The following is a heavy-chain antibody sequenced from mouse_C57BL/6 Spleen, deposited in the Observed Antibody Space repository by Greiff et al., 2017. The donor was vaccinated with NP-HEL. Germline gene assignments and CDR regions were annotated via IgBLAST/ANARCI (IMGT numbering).Heavy chain of an antibody. J-gene: IGHJ3*01. Sequence: EVKLQQSGPELVKPGASVKMSCKASGYTFTDYNMHWVKQSHGKSLEWIGYINPNNGGTSYNQKFKGKATLTVNKSSSTAYMELRSLTSEDSAVYYCARSNYYYGSSYWFAYWGQGTLVTVSA. D-gene: IGHD1-1*01. CDR3: ARSNYYYGSSYWFAY. CDR1: GYTFTDYN. CDR2: INPNNGGT. V-gene: IGHV1-22*01.